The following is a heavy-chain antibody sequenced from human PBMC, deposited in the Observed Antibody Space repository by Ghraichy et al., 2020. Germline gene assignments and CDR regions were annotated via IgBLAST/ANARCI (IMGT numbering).Heavy chain of an antibody. Sequence: GESLNISCAASGFTFSSYAMSWVRQAPGKGLEWVSAISGSGGSTYYADSVKGRFTISRDNSKNTLYLQMNSLRAEDTAVYYCAKDLILTGYYIVTDYWGQGTLVTVSS. D-gene: IGHD3-9*01. V-gene: IGHV3-23*01. J-gene: IGHJ4*02. CDR3: AKDLILTGYYIVTDY. CDR1: GFTFSSYA. CDR2: ISGSGGST.